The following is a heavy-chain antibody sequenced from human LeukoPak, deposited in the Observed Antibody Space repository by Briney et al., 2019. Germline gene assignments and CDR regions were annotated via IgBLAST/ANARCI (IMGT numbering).Heavy chain of an antibody. V-gene: IGHV4-59*08. CDR2: IYHSGYT. CDR3: AKRWAGDNRGFGSTSCYQYYMDV. CDR1: GRSFSDYY. J-gene: IGHJ6*03. Sequence: EALSLPCTVSGRSFSDYYRTWIRRPPGKGLEWLAYIYHSGYTNYSPSLNDRVSMSGDTFRNQLSLRLSSVPAADTAVYDCAKRWAGDNRGFGSTSCYQYYMDVWGKGATVTVSS. D-gene: IGHD3-16*01.